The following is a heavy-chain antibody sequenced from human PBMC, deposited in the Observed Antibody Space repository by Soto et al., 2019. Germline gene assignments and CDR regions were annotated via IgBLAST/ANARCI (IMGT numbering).Heavy chain of an antibody. V-gene: IGHV3-49*03. J-gene: IGHJ2*01. D-gene: IGHD4-17*01. CDR3: NRERWDYGDPKWYLDL. Sequence: GGSLRLSCTTSGFTFGDYGMTWFRQAPGKGLEWVGFIRSKAYGRTTEYAASATDRFTISRDDSKRIAYLQMNSLKTDDTAVYYCNRERWDYGDPKWYLDLWGRGTLVTVSS. CDR2: IRSKAYGRTT. CDR1: GFTFGDYG.